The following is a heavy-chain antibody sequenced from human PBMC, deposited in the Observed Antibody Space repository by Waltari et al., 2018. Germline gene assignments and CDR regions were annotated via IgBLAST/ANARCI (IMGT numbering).Heavy chain of an antibody. CDR2: ISSSSSYI. D-gene: IGHD3-22*01. J-gene: IGHJ4*02. CDR1: GFTFSSYS. Sequence: EVQLVESGGGLVKPGGSLRLSCAASGFTFSSYSMNWVHQAPGKGLEWVSSISSSSSYIYYADSVKGRFTISRDNAKNSLYLQMNSLRAEDTAVYYCASYDSSGTRDYWGQGTLVTVSS. CDR3: ASYDSSGTRDY. V-gene: IGHV3-21*04.